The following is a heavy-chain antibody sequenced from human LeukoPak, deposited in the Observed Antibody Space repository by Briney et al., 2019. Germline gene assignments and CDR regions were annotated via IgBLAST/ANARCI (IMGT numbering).Heavy chain of an antibody. V-gene: IGHV3-9*01. CDR2: ISWNSGSI. D-gene: IGHD3-22*01. CDR3: AKEDYYDSSGYYS. Sequence: GGSLRLSCAASGFTFDDYAMHWVRQAPGKGLEWVSGISWNSGSIGYADSVKGRFTISRGNAKNSLYLQMNSLRAEDTALYYCAKEDYYDSSGYYSWGQGTLVTVSS. J-gene: IGHJ4*02. CDR1: GFTFDDYA.